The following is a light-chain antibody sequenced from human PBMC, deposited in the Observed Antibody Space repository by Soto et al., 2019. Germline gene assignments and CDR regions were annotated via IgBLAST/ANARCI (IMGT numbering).Light chain of an antibody. CDR2: GAF. J-gene: IGKJ5*01. CDR3: QQYGSSPT. V-gene: IGKV3-20*01. Sequence: PGERATLSCTASQSLRSNFLAWYQQKPGQAPRLLIYGAFNRATGIPARFSGSGSGTDFTLTISRLEPEDFAVYYCQQYGSSPTFGQGTRLEIK. CDR1: QSLRSNF.